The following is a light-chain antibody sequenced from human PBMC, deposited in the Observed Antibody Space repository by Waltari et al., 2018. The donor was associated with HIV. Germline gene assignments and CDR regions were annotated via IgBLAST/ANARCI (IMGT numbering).Light chain of an antibody. CDR1: SSDVGSYNL. Sequence: QSALTQPASVSGSPGQSITISCTGTSSDVGSYNLVSWYQQHPGKAPKLMIYGVSKRPSGVSKRFSGSKSGNTASLTISGLQAEDEADYYCCSYAGSSSVVFGGGTKLTVL. CDR2: GVS. V-gene: IGLV2-23*02. J-gene: IGLJ2*01. CDR3: CSYAGSSSVV.